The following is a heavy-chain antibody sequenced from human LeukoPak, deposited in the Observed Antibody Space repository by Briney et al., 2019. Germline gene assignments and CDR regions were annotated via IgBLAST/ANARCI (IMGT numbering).Heavy chain of an antibody. CDR3: AKSPYRGGSSWTEFDY. V-gene: IGHV3-30*02. Sequence: GGSLRLSCAASGFTFSSYAMHWVRQAPGKGLEWVAFIRYDGSDKYYAEFVKGRFTISRDSSKNTVYLQMNSLRDEDTAVYYCAKSPYRGGSSWTEFDYWGQGTLVTVSS. CDR1: GFTFSSYA. J-gene: IGHJ4*02. D-gene: IGHD6-13*01. CDR2: IRYDGSDK.